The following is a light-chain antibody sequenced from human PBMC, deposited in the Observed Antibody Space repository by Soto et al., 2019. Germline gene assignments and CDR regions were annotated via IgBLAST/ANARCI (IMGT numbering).Light chain of an antibody. CDR3: QQYHIYSWT. V-gene: IGKV1-5*03. CDR2: KAS. Sequence: GVRITITCRASENIGAWLAWYQQKPGKAPKLLIYKASSLESGVPSRFSGGGSGTEFTLTISSLQPDDFATYYCQQYHIYSWTFGQGTKVDIK. CDR1: ENIGAW. J-gene: IGKJ1*01.